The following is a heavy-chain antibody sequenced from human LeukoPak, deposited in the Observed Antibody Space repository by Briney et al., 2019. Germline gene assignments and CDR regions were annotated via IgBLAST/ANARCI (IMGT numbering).Heavy chain of an antibody. Sequence: GGSLRLSCAASGFTFNSYAMCWVRQAPGKGLEWISRISGSGIDTFYADSVKGRFAISRDNSKNTLYLQMNSLRAEDTAVYYCARDLAAGPGYWGQGTLVTVSS. V-gene: IGHV3-23*01. J-gene: IGHJ4*02. CDR3: ARDLAAGPGY. D-gene: IGHD6-13*01. CDR2: ISGSGIDT. CDR1: GFTFNSYA.